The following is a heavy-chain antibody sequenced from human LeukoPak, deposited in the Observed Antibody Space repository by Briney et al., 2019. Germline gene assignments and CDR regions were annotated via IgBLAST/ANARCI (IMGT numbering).Heavy chain of an antibody. J-gene: IGHJ3*02. Sequence: ASVTVSCKASGYTFTSYGISWVRQAPGQGLEWMGWISAYNGNTNYAQKLQGRVTMTTDTSTSTAYMELRSLRSDDTAVYYCARPLGYCSGGSCLPADAFDIWGQGTMVTVSS. V-gene: IGHV1-18*01. CDR3: ARPLGYCSGGSCLPADAFDI. D-gene: IGHD2-15*01. CDR1: GYTFTSYG. CDR2: ISAYNGNT.